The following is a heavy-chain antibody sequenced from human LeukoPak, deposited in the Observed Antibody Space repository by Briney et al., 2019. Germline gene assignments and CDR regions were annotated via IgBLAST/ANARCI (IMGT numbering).Heavy chain of an antibody. CDR3: AREGKYSSSSGAFDI. CDR1: GFTFSDYY. CDR2: IKQDGTEK. J-gene: IGHJ3*02. V-gene: IGHV3-7*01. D-gene: IGHD6-6*01. Sequence: GGSLRLSCAASGFTFSDYYMSWIRQAPGKGLEWVANIKQDGTEKYYVDSVKGRFTISRDNAKNSLYLQMNSLRAEDTAVYYCAREGKYSSSSGAFDIWGQGTMVTVSS.